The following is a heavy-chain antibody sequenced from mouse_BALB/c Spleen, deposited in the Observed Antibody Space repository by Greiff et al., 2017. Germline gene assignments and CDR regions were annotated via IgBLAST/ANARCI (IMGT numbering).Heavy chain of an antibody. D-gene: IGHD2-10*02. V-gene: IGHV3-2*02. J-gene: IGHJ4*01. Sequence: EVKLMESGPGLVKPSQSLSLTCTVTGYSITSDYAWNWIRQFPGNKLEWMGYISYSGSTSYNPSLKSRISITRDTSKNQFFLQLNSVTTEDTATYYCARGALVDAMDYWGQGTSVTVSS. CDR3: ARGALVDAMDY. CDR2: ISYSGST. CDR1: GYSITSDYA.